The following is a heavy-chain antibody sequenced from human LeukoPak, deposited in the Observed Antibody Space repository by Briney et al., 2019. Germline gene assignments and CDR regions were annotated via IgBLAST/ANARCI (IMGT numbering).Heavy chain of an antibody. J-gene: IGHJ3*02. Sequence: GGSLRLSCEASGFTFSSYWMSWVRQAPGKGLEWVANIKQDESEKYYVDSVKGRFTIFRDNAKNSLYLQMNSLRAEDTAVYYCARLSDSISCFGFDIWGQGTTVTVSS. CDR3: ARLSDSISCFGFDI. V-gene: IGHV3-7*01. CDR2: IKQDESEK. D-gene: IGHD2-2*01. CDR1: GFTFSSYW.